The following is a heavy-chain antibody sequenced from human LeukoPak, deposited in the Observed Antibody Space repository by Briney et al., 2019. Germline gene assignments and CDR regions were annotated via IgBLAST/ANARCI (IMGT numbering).Heavy chain of an antibody. J-gene: IGHJ3*02. Sequence: GGSLRPSCAASGFTFSSYSMNWVRQAPGKGLEWVSSISSSSSYIYYADSVKGRFTISRDNAKNSLYLQMNSLRAEDTAVYYCARPQSKYYYDSSGYHYAFDIWGQGTMVTVSS. CDR1: GFTFSSYS. D-gene: IGHD3-22*01. CDR3: ARPQSKYYYDSSGYHYAFDI. CDR2: ISSSSSYI. V-gene: IGHV3-21*01.